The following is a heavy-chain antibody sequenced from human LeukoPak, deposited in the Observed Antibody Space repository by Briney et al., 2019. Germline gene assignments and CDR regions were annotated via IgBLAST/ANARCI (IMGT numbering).Heavy chain of an antibody. CDR3: ARAPYSSRGVWFDP. J-gene: IGHJ5*02. D-gene: IGHD6-13*01. Sequence: SETLSLTCALYGGSFNDYYWSWIRQPPGKGLEWIGEINHSGRANYNPSLKSRVTISVDTSKNQFSLKLSSVTAADTAVYYCARAPYSSRGVWFDPWGQGTLVTVSS. CDR1: GGSFNDYY. V-gene: IGHV4-34*01. CDR2: INHSGRA.